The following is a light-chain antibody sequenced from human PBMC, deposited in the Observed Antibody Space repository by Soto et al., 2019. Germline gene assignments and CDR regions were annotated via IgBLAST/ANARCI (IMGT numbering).Light chain of an antibody. Sequence: EIGLTQSSATLSVSKGARATLSCRASQSVSSNLAWYQQKPGQAPRLLIYGASTRATGIPARFSGSGSGTEFTLTISSLQSEDFAVYYCPQYSDWPLTSGQGTRADIK. CDR3: PQYSDWPLT. CDR1: QSVSSN. V-gene: IGKV3-15*01. J-gene: IGKJ5*01. CDR2: GAS.